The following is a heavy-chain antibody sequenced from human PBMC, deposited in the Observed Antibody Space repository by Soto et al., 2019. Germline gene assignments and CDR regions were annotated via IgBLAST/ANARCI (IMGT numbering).Heavy chain of an antibody. CDR3: AREVALYCSGGSCYPGGGYYGMDV. Sequence: SETLSLTCTVSGGSISSGGYYRSWIRQHPGKGLEWIGYIYYSGSTYYNPSLKGRVTISVDTSKNQFSLKLSSVTAADTAVYYSAREVALYCSGGSCYPGGGYYGMDVWGQGTTVTVSS. CDR1: GGSISSGGYY. J-gene: IGHJ6*02. D-gene: IGHD2-15*01. V-gene: IGHV4-31*03. CDR2: IYYSGST.